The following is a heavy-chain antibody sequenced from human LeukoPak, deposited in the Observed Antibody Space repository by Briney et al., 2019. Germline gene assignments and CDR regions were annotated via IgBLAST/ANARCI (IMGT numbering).Heavy chain of an antibody. Sequence: GGSLRLSCAASGFTFSSYSMNWVRQAPGKGLEWVSYISSSSSTIYYADSVKGRFTISRDNAKNSLYLQMNSLRAEDTAVYYCARGRTTGSDYWGQGTLVTVSS. V-gene: IGHV3-48*01. D-gene: IGHD4-17*01. J-gene: IGHJ4*02. CDR1: GFTFSSYS. CDR3: ARGRTTGSDY. CDR2: ISSSSSTI.